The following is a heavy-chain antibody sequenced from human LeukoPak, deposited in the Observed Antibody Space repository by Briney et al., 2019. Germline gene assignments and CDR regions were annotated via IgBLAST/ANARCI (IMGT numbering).Heavy chain of an antibody. Sequence: PGGSLRLSCVASGFTFSSYWMTWVRQAPGKGLEWVANMRQDGNEKYYVDSVRGRFTISRDNAKNSLYLQMNSLRAEDTAVYYCATYRQVLLPFESWGQGTLVTVSS. V-gene: IGHV3-7*01. CDR2: MRQDGNEK. CDR1: GFTFSSYW. CDR3: ATYRQVLLPFES. J-gene: IGHJ4*02. D-gene: IGHD2-8*02.